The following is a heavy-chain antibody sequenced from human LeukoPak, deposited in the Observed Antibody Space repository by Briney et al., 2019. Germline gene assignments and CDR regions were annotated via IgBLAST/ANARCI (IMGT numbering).Heavy chain of an antibody. J-gene: IGHJ4*02. Sequence: GESLKTSCKGSGYSFTSYWIGWVRQMPGKGLEWMGIIYPGDSDTRYSPSFQGQVTISADKSISTAYLQWSSLKASDTAMYYCARLRYCSSTSCSYFDYWGQGTLVTVSS. D-gene: IGHD2-2*01. CDR2: IYPGDSDT. CDR3: ARLRYCSSTSCSYFDY. CDR1: GYSFTSYW. V-gene: IGHV5-51*01.